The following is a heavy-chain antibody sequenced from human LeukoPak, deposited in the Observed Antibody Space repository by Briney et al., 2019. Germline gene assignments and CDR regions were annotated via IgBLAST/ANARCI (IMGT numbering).Heavy chain of an antibody. Sequence: ASVKVSCKASGYTFTGYYMHWVQQAPGQGLEWMGWINPNSGGTNYAQKFQGRVTMTRDTSISTAYMELSRLRSDDTAVYYCARDGRYQLLYNWFDPWGQGTLVTVSS. CDR3: ARDGRYQLLYNWFDP. CDR2: INPNSGGT. CDR1: GYTFTGYY. D-gene: IGHD2-2*02. V-gene: IGHV1-2*02. J-gene: IGHJ5*02.